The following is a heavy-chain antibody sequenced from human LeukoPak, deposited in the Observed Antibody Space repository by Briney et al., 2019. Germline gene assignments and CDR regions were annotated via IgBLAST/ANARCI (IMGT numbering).Heavy chain of an antibody. CDR3: ARDVITIFGVVTRP. D-gene: IGHD3-3*01. V-gene: IGHV4-39*07. J-gene: IGHJ5*02. CDR1: GGSISSSSYY. Sequence: SETLSLTRTVSGGSISSSSYYWGWIRQPPGKGLEWIGSIYYSGSTYYNPSLKSRVTISVDTSKNQFSLKLSSVTAADTAVYYCARDVITIFGVVTRPWGQGTLVTVSS. CDR2: IYYSGST.